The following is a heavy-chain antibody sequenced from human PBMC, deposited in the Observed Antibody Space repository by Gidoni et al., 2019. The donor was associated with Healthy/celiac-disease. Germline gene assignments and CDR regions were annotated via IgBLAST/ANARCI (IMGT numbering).Heavy chain of an antibody. CDR2: IYYSGST. D-gene: IGHD6-13*01. V-gene: IGHV4-31*03. CDR3: ARNVKAAAAFQH. J-gene: IGHJ1*01. Sequence: QVQLQESGPGLVKPSQTLSLTCTFSGGSISTGGYYWSWIRQHPGKGLEWIWYIYYSGSTYYNPSLKSRVTISVDTSKNQFSLKLSSVTAADTAVYYCARNVKAAAAFQHWGQGTLVTVSS. CDR1: GGSISTGGYY.